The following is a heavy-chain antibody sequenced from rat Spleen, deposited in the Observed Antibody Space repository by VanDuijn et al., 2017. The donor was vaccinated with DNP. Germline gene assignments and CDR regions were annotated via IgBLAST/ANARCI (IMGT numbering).Heavy chain of an antibody. D-gene: IGHD5-1*01. J-gene: IGHJ2*01. CDR1: GFTFSKYG. Sequence: EGQLVESGGGLVQPGRSLKLSCAASGFTFSKYGMAWVRQSPEKDLEWVATISYDGSRTYYRDSVKGRFTISRDNAKSTLYLQMDSLRSEETATYYCARLLAGRAYYFDYWGQGVMVTVSS. CDR3: ARLLAGRAYYFDY. V-gene: IGHV5-29*01. CDR2: ISYDGSRT.